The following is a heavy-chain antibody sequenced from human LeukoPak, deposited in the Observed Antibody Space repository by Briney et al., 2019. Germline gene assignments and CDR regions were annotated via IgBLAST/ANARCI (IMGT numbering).Heavy chain of an antibody. Sequence: PGGSLRLSCAASGFTFSSYAMSWVRQAPGKGLEWVSSISSSSSYIYYADSVKGRFTISRDNAKNSLYLQMNSLRAEDTAVYYCARDAEWELEYFDYWGQGTLVTVSS. CDR1: GFTFSSYA. J-gene: IGHJ4*02. D-gene: IGHD1-26*01. CDR3: ARDAEWELEYFDY. CDR2: ISSSSSYI. V-gene: IGHV3-21*01.